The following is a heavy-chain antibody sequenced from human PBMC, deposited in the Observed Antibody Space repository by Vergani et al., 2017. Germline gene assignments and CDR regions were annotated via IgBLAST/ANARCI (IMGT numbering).Heavy chain of an antibody. V-gene: IGHV4-30-4*01. CDR3: ARSEYXSSYDYYYYYMDV. CDR2: IYYSGST. D-gene: IGHD6-6*01. Sequence: QVQLQESGPGLVKHSQTLSLTCTVSGGSISSGDYYWSWIRQPPGKGLEWIGYIYYSGSTYYNPSLKSRVTISVDTSKNQFSLKLSSVTAADTAVYYCARSEYXSSYDYYYYYMDVWGKGTTVTVSS. J-gene: IGHJ6*03. CDR1: GGSISSGDYY.